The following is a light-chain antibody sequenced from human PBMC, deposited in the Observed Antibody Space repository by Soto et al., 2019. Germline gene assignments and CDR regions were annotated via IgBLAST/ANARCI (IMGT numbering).Light chain of an antibody. CDR2: GSS. V-gene: IGLV1-40*01. CDR1: SSNIGTHYD. J-gene: IGLJ2*01. Sequence: QLVLTQPPSVSGAPGQRVTISCTGSSSNIGTHYDVHWYQQLPGTAPKLLIYGSSNRPSGVPDRFSGSKSGTSASLAITGLQAEDEADYYCQSYDSSLSGVVFGGGTQLTVL. CDR3: QSYDSSLSGVV.